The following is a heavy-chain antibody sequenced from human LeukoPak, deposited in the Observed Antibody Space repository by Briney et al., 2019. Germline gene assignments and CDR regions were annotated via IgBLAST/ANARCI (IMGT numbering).Heavy chain of an antibody. V-gene: IGHV1-2*02. D-gene: IGHD3-10*01. J-gene: IGHJ3*01. Sequence: ASVKVSCKASGYTFTGYYMHWVRQAPGQGLEWMGWINPNSGGTNYAQKFQGRVTMTRDTSISTAYMELSRLRSDDTAVYYFARGTNLSLWFGEIVNAFDFWGQGTMVTVSS. CDR1: GYTFTGYY. CDR2: INPNSGGT. CDR3: ARGTNLSLWFGEIVNAFDF.